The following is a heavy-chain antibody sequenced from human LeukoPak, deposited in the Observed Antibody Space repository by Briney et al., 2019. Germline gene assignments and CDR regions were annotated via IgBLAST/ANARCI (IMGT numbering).Heavy chain of an antibody. J-gene: IGHJ3*02. V-gene: IGHV1-69*13. D-gene: IGHD2-2*01. Sequence: SVKVSCKASGGTFSSYAISWVRQAPGQGLEWMGGIIPIFGTANYAQKFQGRVTITADESTSTAYMELSSLRSEDTAVYYCARDAFYCRSTSCQFDAFDIWGQGTMVTVSS. CDR3: ARDAFYCRSTSCQFDAFDI. CDR1: GGTFSSYA. CDR2: IIPIFGTA.